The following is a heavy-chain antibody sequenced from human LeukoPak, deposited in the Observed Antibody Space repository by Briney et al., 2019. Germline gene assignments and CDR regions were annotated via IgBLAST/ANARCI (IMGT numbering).Heavy chain of an antibody. Sequence: PGGSLRLSCAASGFTFSHYWMHWVRQAPGKGLVWVSRLNTDGSSTSYADSVKGRFTISRDNAKNTLSLQMNSLSAEDTAVYYCARELGVVVIGDAFDIWGQGTTVTVSS. CDR1: GFTFSHYW. D-gene: IGHD3-22*01. V-gene: IGHV3-74*01. CDR3: ARELGVVVIGDAFDI. CDR2: LNTDGSST. J-gene: IGHJ3*02.